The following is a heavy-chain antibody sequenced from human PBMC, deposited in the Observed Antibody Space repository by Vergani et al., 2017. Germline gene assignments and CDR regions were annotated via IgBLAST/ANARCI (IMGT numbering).Heavy chain of an antibody. Sequence: QVQLHQSGPGLVKPSQTLSLTCAISGDRVSNKSAGWNWIRQSPSRCLEWLGRTYFMSQWNNDYAASVKSRMTINSDTSKNLFSLQLQSVTPEDTAVYYCAREDISLTVEGANYMDIWGKGTTVTVSS. D-gene: IGHD3-22*01. J-gene: IGHJ6*03. CDR2: TYFMSQWNN. V-gene: IGHV6-1*01. CDR3: AREDISLTVEGANYMDI. CDR1: GDRVSNKSAG.